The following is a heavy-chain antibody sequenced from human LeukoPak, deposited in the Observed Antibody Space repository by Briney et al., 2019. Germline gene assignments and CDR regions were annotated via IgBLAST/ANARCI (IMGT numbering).Heavy chain of an antibody. CDR3: ARVGVRGVIIRRAHFDY. Sequence: ASVKVSCKASGYTFTRYYMHWVRRAPGQGLEWMGWINPNSGGTNYAQKFQGRVTMTRDTSISTAYMELSRLRSDDTAVYYCARVGVRGVIIRRAHFDYWGQGALVTVSS. CDR1: GYTFTRYY. D-gene: IGHD3-10*01. V-gene: IGHV1-2*02. CDR2: INPNSGGT. J-gene: IGHJ4*02.